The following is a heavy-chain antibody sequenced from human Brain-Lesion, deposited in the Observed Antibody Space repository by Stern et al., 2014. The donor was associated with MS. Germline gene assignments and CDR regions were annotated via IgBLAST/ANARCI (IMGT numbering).Heavy chain of an antibody. D-gene: IGHD2-2*01. J-gene: IGHJ6*02. V-gene: IGHV4-61*02. CDR2: IFNSGST. Sequence: QVQLVESGPGLVKPSQTLSLSCTVSGGSISSGGYYWSWIRQPAGKGLEWIGRIFNSGSTSHNPSPKSRVPISIAPSKNQFSLRLNSMTAADTAVYYCARGRVVPGFQYYATDVWGQGTTVIVSS. CDR3: ARGRVVPGFQYYATDV. CDR1: GGSISSGGYY.